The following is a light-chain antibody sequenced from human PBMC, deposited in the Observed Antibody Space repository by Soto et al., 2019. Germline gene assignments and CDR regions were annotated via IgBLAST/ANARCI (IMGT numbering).Light chain of an antibody. J-gene: IGKJ1*01. CDR3: QQYHIWPPWT. Sequence: EIVMTQSPATLSVSPGERSTLSCSASPSVSSNLAWYQQRPGRAPRLLMYGASTRADGIPARFTGSGSGTEFTLTISSLQSEDFAVYYCQQYHIWPPWTSGQGTKVDIK. V-gene: IGKV3-15*01. CDR2: GAS. CDR1: PSVSSN.